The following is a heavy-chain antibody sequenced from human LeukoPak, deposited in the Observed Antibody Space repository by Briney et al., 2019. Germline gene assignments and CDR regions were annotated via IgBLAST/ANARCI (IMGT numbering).Heavy chain of an antibody. J-gene: IGHJ4*02. CDR3: AKERWVSSDQYYFDY. D-gene: IGHD5-24*01. Sequence: GGSLRLSCAASGFTFSSYGMHWVRQAPGKGLEWVAVIWYGGSNKYYADSVKGRFTISRNNSRNTLYLQMNSLRAEDTALYYCAKERWVSSDQYYFDYWGRGTLVTVSS. CDR1: GFTFSSYG. CDR2: IWYGGSNK. V-gene: IGHV3-33*03.